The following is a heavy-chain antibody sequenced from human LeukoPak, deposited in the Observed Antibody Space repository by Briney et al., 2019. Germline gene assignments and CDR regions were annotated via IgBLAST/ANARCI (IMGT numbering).Heavy chain of an antibody. J-gene: IGHJ3*01. V-gene: IGHV1-2*02. D-gene: IGHD2-15*01. CDR1: GYTFTTYY. Sequence: ASVKVSCKAAGYTFTTYYMHWVRQAPGQGLEWMGWIDPNSGGTDYAQKFQGRVTMTRDTSISTAYMELTSLRSDDTAVYYCSVRGGTFDVWRQGTLVTVSS. CDR2: IDPNSGGT. CDR3: SVRGGTFDV.